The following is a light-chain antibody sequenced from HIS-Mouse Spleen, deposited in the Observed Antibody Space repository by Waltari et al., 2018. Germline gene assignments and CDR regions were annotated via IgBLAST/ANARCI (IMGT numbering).Light chain of an antibody. CDR3: SSYTSSSTYV. Sequence: QSALTQPASVSGSPGQPLTISCTGTSSDVGGYNYVSWYQQPPGKAPKLMIYDVSNRPSGVSNRFSGSKSGNTASLTISGLQAEDEADYYCSSYTSSSTYVFGTGTKVTVL. CDR1: SSDVGGYNY. V-gene: IGLV2-14*03. J-gene: IGLJ1*01. CDR2: DVS.